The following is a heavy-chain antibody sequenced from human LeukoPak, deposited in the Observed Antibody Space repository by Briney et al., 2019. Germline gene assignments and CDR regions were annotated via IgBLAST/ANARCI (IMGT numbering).Heavy chain of an antibody. J-gene: IGHJ6*04. Sequence: SVKVSCKASGGTFSSYAISWVRQAPGQGLKWMGGIIPIFGTANYAQKFQGRVTITADKSTSTAYMELSSLRSEDTAVYYCATGSQYSSGWDPGHYYGMDVWGKGTTVTVSS. CDR3: ATGSQYSSGWDPGHYYGMDV. CDR2: IIPIFGTA. V-gene: IGHV1-69*06. D-gene: IGHD6-19*01. CDR1: GGTFSSYA.